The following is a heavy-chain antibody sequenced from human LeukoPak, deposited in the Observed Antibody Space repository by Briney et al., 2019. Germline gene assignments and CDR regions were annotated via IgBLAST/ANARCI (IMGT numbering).Heavy chain of an antibody. CDR3: ARDSQFIGPLY. V-gene: IGHV3-74*01. J-gene: IGHJ4*02. D-gene: IGHD5-24*01. Sequence: GGSLRLSCATSGFNFNSYGMHWVRQAPGKGLVWVSRIMSDGRSTYADSVKGRFTISRDTAKNTLYLQMNSLRAEDTAVYYCARDSQFIGPLYWGQGTLVTVSS. CDR1: GFNFNSYG. CDR2: IMSDGRST.